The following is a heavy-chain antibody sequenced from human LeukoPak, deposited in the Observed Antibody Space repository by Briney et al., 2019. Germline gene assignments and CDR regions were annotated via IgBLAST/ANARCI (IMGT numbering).Heavy chain of an antibody. CDR2: IIPIFGIA. J-gene: IGHJ4*02. CDR1: GGTFSSYA. Sequence: SVKVSCKASGGTFSSYAITWVRQTPGLGLEWMGRIIPIFGIANYAQKFQDRLTITADKSTSTAYMELSSLRSEDTAVYYCVRDLDFWGQGTLVTVSS. CDR3: VRDLDF. V-gene: IGHV1-69*04.